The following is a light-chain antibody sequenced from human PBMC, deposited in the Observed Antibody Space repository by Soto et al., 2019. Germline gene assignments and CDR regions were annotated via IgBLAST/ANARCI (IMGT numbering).Light chain of an antibody. CDR2: KAS. V-gene: IGKV1-5*03. Sequence: DIQMTQSPSTLSASVGGRVTITCRASQSISSWLAWYQQKPGKAPKLLIYKASSLESGVPSRFSGSGSGTEFTLTISSLQHDDFATYYCQQYRTFGQGTKVDIK. J-gene: IGKJ1*01. CDR1: QSISSW. CDR3: QQYRT.